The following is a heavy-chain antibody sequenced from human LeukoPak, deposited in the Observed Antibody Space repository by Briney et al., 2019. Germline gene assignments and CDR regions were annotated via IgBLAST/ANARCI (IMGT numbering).Heavy chain of an antibody. D-gene: IGHD1-26*01. CDR2: IIPILGIA. Sequence: EASVKVSCKASGGTFSSYAISWVRQAPGQGLGWMGRIIPILGIANYAQKFQGRVTITADKSTSTAYMELSSLRSDDTAVYYCASLVGATKAGDAFDIWGQGTMVTVSS. J-gene: IGHJ3*02. V-gene: IGHV1-69*04. CDR1: GGTFSSYA. CDR3: ASLVGATKAGDAFDI.